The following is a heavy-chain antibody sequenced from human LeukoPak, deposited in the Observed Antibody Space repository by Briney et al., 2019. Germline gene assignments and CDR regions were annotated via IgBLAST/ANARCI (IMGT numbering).Heavy chain of an antibody. V-gene: IGHV4-59*08. J-gene: IGHJ4*02. CDR2: ISYSGST. Sequence: SETLSLTCTVSGGSISSYYWSWIRQPPGKGLEWIGHISYSGSTHYNPSLKGRVTISVDTSKNQFSLKLSSVTAADTAVYYCARHVGNSGSGSYLTYFDYWGQGNLVTVSS. D-gene: IGHD3-10*01. CDR3: ARHVGNSGSGSYLTYFDY. CDR1: GGSISSYY.